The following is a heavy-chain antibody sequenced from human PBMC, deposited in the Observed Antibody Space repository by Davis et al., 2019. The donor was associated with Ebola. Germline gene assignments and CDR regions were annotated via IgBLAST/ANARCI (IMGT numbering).Heavy chain of an antibody. J-gene: IGHJ4*02. CDR2: VYSGGNT. CDR1: GFTVSSEY. D-gene: IGHD1-7*01. Sequence: GESLKISCAASGFTVSSEYMSWVRQAPGKGLEWVSVVYSGGNTYYADSVKGRFTISRDSSKNTLYLQMKSLRAEDTALYYCAREEFITGTQGYWGQGTLVTVS. CDR3: AREEFITGTQGY. V-gene: IGHV3-53*01.